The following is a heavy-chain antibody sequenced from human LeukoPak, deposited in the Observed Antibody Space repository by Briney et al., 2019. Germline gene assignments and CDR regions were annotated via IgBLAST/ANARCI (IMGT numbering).Heavy chain of an antibody. V-gene: IGHV3-30-3*01. J-gene: IGHJ4*02. CDR2: ISYDGSNK. CDR3: ARDQAMGTRFGEGEDY. D-gene: IGHD3-10*01. CDR1: GFTFSSYA. Sequence: PGGSLRLSCAASGFTFSSYAMHWVRQAPGKGLEWVAVISYDGSNKYYADSVEGRFPISRDNYKNTLYLQMNSLRAEDTAVYYCARDQAMGTRFGEGEDYWGQGTLVTVSS.